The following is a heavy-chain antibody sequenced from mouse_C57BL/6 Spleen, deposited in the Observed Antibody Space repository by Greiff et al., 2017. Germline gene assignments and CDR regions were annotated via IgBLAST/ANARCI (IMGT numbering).Heavy chain of an antibody. Sequence: QVQLQQPGAELVKPGASVKLSCKASGYTFTSYWMHWVKQRPGQGLEWIGMIHHNSGSTNYNEKFKSKATLTVDKSSSTAYMQLSSLTSEDSAVYYCARCNWDYFDYWGQGTTLTVSS. D-gene: IGHD4-1*02. J-gene: IGHJ2*01. CDR1: GYTFTSYW. V-gene: IGHV1-64*01. CDR3: ARCNWDYFDY. CDR2: IHHNSGST.